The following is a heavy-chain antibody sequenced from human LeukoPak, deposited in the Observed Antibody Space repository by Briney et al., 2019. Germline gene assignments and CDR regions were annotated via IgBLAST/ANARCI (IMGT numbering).Heavy chain of an antibody. Sequence: GGSLSRYCAVAGLTFHNYPMTWVRQAPGKGLEWVSSITGNGAATYYGDSVQGRFIISRDNSKSTVSLQLNNLRAEDTAVYFCATDRRPYSEQNDFWGQGTLVAVSS. D-gene: IGHD4-11*01. CDR1: GLTFHNYP. V-gene: IGHV3-23*01. J-gene: IGHJ4*02. CDR2: ITGNGAAT. CDR3: ATDRRPYSEQNDF.